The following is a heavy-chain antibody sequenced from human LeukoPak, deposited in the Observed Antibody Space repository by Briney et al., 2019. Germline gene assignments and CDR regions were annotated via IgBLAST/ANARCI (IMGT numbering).Heavy chain of an antibody. V-gene: IGHV3-23*01. Sequence: PGGSLRLSCAASGFTFSSYAMSWVRQAPGKGLEWVSATSGSDGTTYYADSVKGRFTISRDNSKNTLFLQMNSLRAEDTAVYYCAKSRTMVVVVITLFDYWGQGTLVIVSS. J-gene: IGHJ4*02. D-gene: IGHD3-22*01. CDR2: TSGSDGTT. CDR3: AKSRTMVVVVITLFDY. CDR1: GFTFSSYA.